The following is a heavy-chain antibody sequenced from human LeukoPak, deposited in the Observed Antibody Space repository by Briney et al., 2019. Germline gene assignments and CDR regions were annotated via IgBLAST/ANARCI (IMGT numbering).Heavy chain of an antibody. CDR1: GGSISSSTYY. D-gene: IGHD3-3*01. Sequence: SETLSLTCTVSGGSISSSTYYWGWIRQPPGKGLEWIGTIYYSGSTFYNPSLKPRVTISADTSKNQFSLRLSSPTAADTAVYFCARYLSGPSDYWGQGTQVTVSS. CDR2: IYYSGST. J-gene: IGHJ4*02. V-gene: IGHV4-39*01. CDR3: ARYLSGPSDY.